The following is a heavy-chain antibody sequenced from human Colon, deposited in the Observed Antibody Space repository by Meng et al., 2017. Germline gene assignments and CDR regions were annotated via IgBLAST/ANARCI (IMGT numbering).Heavy chain of an antibody. D-gene: IGHD3-16*01. Sequence: GESLKISCAASGFTFSGSAMHWVRQASGKGLECVGRIRSKGYSYATAYAESVKGRFTISRDDSKNTAYLQMNSLKTEDTAVYYCSRSYTDDLNYWGQGTLVTVSS. V-gene: IGHV3-73*01. CDR2: IRSKGYSYAT. J-gene: IGHJ4*02. CDR3: SRSYTDDLNY. CDR1: GFTFSGSA.